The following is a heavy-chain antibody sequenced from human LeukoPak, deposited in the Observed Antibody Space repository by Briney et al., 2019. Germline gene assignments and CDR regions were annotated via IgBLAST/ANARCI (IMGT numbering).Heavy chain of an antibody. CDR1: GGSFSGYY. V-gene: IGHV4-34*01. CDR2: INHSGST. J-gene: IGHJ4*02. D-gene: IGHD4-17*01. Sequence: SETLSLTCAVYGGSFSGYYWSWIRQPPGKGLEWIGEINHSGSTNYYPSLKSRVTISVDTSKNQFSLKLSSVTAADTAVYYCAREGGDLKYYFDYWGQGTLVTVSS. CDR3: AREGGDLKYYFDY.